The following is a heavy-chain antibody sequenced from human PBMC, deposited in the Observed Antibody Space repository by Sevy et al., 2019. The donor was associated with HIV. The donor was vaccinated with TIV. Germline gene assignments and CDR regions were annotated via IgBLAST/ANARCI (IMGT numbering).Heavy chain of an antibody. Sequence: GGSLRLSCAASGFTLSSYSMNWVRQAPGKGLEWVSSISSSSSYIYYADSVKGRFTISRDNAKNSLYLQMNSLRAEDTAVYYCARESARFFYDSNGHVNYWGQGTLVTVSS. CDR3: ARESARFFYDSNGHVNY. D-gene: IGHD3-22*01. J-gene: IGHJ4*02. CDR2: ISSSSSYI. V-gene: IGHV3-21*01. CDR1: GFTLSSYS.